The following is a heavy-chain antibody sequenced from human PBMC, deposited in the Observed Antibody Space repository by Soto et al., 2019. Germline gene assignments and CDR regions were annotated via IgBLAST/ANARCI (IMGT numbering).Heavy chain of an antibody. D-gene: IGHD3-3*01. CDR3: ARGFYDFWSGYHPLDY. Sequence: PSKTLSLTCTVSGGSISSGDYYWSWIRQPPGKGLEWIGYIYYSGSTYYNPSLKSRVTISVDTSKNQFSLKLSSVTAADTAVYYRARGFYDFWSGYHPLDYWGQGTLVTVSS. CDR1: GGSISSGDYY. CDR2: IYYSGST. V-gene: IGHV4-30-4*01. J-gene: IGHJ4*02.